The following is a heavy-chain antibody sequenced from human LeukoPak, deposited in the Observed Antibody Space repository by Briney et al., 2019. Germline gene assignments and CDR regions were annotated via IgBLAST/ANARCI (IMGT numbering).Heavy chain of an antibody. V-gene: IGHV3-7*01. CDR1: GFTFSSYW. CDR2: IKQDGSEK. D-gene: IGHD4-17*01. J-gene: IGHJ5*02. CDR3: ASLYGDYLDNYTWFDP. Sequence: GGSLRLSCAASGFTFSSYWMSWVRQAPGKGLEWVANIKQDGSEKYYVDSVKGRFTISRDNAKNSLYLQMNSLRAEDTAVYYCASLYGDYLDNYTWFDPWGQGTLVTVSS.